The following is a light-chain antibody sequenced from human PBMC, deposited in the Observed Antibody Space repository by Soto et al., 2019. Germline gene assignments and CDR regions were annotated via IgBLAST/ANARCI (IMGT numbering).Light chain of an antibody. CDR3: SSYTTSTSFIL. V-gene: IGLV2-14*01. CDR2: EVS. J-gene: IGLJ2*01. CDR1: SSDIGNYDF. Sequence: QSALTQPASVSGSPGQSITISCTGTSSDIGNYDFVSWYQQVPGTAPKAMIYEVSSRPSGVSNRCSGSKSGNTASLTISGLQAEDEAYYYCSSYTTSTSFILFGGGTKRTVL.